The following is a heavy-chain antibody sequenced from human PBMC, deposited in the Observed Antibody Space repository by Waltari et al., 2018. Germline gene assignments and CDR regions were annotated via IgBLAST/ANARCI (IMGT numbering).Heavy chain of an antibody. Sequence: QLQLQESGPGLVKPSETLSLTCTVSGGSISSSSYYWGWIRPPPGKGLEWIGSIYYSGSTYYNPSLKSRVTISVDTSKNQFSLKLSSVTAADTAVYYCARNFKYCSGGSCYLFYFDYWGQGTLVTVSS. CDR2: IYYSGST. CDR1: GGSISSSSYY. V-gene: IGHV4-39*01. CDR3: ARNFKYCSGGSCYLFYFDY. D-gene: IGHD2-15*01. J-gene: IGHJ4*02.